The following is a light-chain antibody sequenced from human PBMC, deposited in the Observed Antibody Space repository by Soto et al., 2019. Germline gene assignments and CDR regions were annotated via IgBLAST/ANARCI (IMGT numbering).Light chain of an antibody. Sequence: DIQMTQSPSSLSASVGDRVTITCRASQGISNYLAWYQQKPGKAPKLLIYSASTLQSGVPSRFSGSGSGTDFTLTISSLQPEDVATYYCQLHDSATPISFGPGTKVDLK. J-gene: IGKJ3*01. CDR1: QGISNY. V-gene: IGKV1-27*01. CDR3: QLHDSATPIS. CDR2: SAS.